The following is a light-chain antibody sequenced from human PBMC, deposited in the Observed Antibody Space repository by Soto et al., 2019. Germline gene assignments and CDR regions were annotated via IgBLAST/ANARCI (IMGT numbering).Light chain of an antibody. J-gene: IGKJ2*01. CDR3: QQRYSNPVD. CDR2: AAS. V-gene: IGKV1-39*01. Sequence: DIQMTQSPSSLSASVGDRVTITCRASQSISSYLNWYQHKPGKAPRLLIYAASSLQSGVPSRFSGSGSGTDFTLTISSLQPEDSAAYYCQQRYSNPVDFGQGTKLEIK. CDR1: QSISSY.